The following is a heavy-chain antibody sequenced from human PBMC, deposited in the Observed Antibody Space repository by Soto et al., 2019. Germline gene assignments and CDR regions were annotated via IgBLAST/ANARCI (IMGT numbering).Heavy chain of an antibody. CDR1: GGSFSGYY. CDR2: INHSGST. D-gene: IGHD5-18*01. V-gene: IGHV4-34*01. CDR3: ARSTARYSYSGMDV. J-gene: IGHJ6*02. Sequence: SETLSLTCAVYGGSFSGYYWSWIRQPPGKGLEWIGEINHSGSTNYNPSLKSRVTISVDTSKNQFSLKLSSVTAADTAVYYCARSTARYSYSGMDVWGQGTTVTVSS.